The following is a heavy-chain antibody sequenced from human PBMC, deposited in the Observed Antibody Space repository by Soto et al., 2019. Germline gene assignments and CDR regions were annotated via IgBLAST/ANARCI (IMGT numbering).Heavy chain of an antibody. CDR2: ISYDGSNK. J-gene: IGHJ6*02. Sequence: PGGSLRLSCAASGFTFSSYGMHWVRQAPGKGLEWVAVISYDGSNKYYADSVKGRFTISRDNSKNTLYLQMNSLRSDDTAVYYCARSAESPNRFYDPLFHYYYYYGMDVWGQGTTVTVSS. V-gene: IGHV3-30*03. CDR3: ARSAESPNRFYDPLFHYYYYYGMDV. D-gene: IGHD3-3*01. CDR1: GFTFSSYG.